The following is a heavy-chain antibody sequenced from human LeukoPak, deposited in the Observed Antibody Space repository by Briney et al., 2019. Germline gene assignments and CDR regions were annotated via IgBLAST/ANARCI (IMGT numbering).Heavy chain of an antibody. CDR2: INPNSGGT. D-gene: IGHD2-21*02. CDR3: ARDQGTVAVVTAIMGH. V-gene: IGHV1-2*02. CDR1: GYTFTGYY. Sequence: ASVKVSCKASGYTFTGYYMHWVRQAPGQGLEWMGWINPNSGGTNYAQKFQGRVTMTRDTSISTAYMELSRLRSDDTAVYYCARDQGTVAVVTAIMGHWGQGTLVTVSS. J-gene: IGHJ4*02.